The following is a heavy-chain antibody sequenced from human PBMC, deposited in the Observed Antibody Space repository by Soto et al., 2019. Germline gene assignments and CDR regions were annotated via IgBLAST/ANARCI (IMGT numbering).Heavy chain of an antibody. CDR3: ARHSGYDYVFDY. V-gene: IGHV1-3*01. CDR1: GYTFPRYA. CDR2: INPGNGNT. Sequence: AAVKVSCKASGYTFPRYAMKWVRQAPGQSPEWMGWINPGNGNTKYSQRFQGRVTITRDTSTSTAYMELTSLRFDDTAVYYCARHSGYDYVFDYWGQGTLVTVSS. D-gene: IGHD5-12*01. J-gene: IGHJ4*02.